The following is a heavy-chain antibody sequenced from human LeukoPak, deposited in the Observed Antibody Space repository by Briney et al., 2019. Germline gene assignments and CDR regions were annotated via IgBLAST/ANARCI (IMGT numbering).Heavy chain of an antibody. CDR2: ISGSGGST. V-gene: IGHV3-23*01. J-gene: IGHJ6*02. CDR1: GFTFSSYA. D-gene: IGHD2-2*01. CDR3: AKADVVVPAALYGMDV. Sequence: GGSLRLSCAASGFTFSSYAMSWVRQAPGKGLEWVSAISGSGGSTYYADSVKGRFTISRDNSKNTLYLQMNSLRAEDTAVYYCAKADVVVPAALYGMDVWGQGTTVTVSS.